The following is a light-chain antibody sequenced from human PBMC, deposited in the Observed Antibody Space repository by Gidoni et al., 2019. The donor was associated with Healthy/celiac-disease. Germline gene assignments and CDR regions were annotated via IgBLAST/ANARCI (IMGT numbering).Light chain of an antibody. CDR2: AAS. J-gene: IGKJ3*01. Sequence: DIQMTQSPSSLSASVGDRVTITCRASQSISSYLNWYQQKPGKAPKLLIYAASSLQSGVPSRFSGSGSGTDFTLTISSLQPEDFATYYCQQSYSTLGFXPXTKVXIK. CDR3: QQSYSTLG. V-gene: IGKV1-39*01. CDR1: QSISSY.